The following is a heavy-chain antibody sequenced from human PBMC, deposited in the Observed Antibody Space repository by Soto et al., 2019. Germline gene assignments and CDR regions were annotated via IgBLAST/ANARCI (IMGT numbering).Heavy chain of an antibody. D-gene: IGHD6-13*01. Sequence: EVQLLESGGTLVQPGGSLRLSCAASGFTFSSYGMSWVRQAPGKGLEWVSSISGTGSRTYYADSVQGRFTFSRDNSKNTLYLQMISLRAEDTAVYYCAKASLAAGFYFYFDYWGQGTLVTVSS. J-gene: IGHJ4*02. CDR1: GFTFSSYG. V-gene: IGHV3-23*01. CDR3: AKASLAAGFYFYFDY. CDR2: ISGTGSRT.